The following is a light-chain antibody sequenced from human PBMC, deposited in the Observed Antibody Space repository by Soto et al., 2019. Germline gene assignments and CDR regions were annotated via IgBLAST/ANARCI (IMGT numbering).Light chain of an antibody. Sequence: EIVLTQSPGTLSLSPGERATISCRASQSVSSNYLAWYQQKPGQAPRLLIYAASNRASGIPGRFGGSGSGTDFTLTVSRLEPEDFAVYYWQQYGSAPWTFGQGTKVVI. CDR1: QSVSSNY. J-gene: IGKJ1*01. CDR2: AAS. CDR3: QQYGSAPWT. V-gene: IGKV3-20*01.